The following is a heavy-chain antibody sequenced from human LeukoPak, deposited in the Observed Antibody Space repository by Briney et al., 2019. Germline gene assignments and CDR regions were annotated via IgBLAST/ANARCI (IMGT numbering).Heavy chain of an antibody. CDR2: ISGSGGST. V-gene: IGHV3-23*01. D-gene: IGHD3-10*01. CDR1: GFTFSDYY. Sequence: GGSLRLSCAASGFTFSDYYMSWIRQAPGKGLEWVSAISGSGGSTYYADSVKGRFTISRDNSKNTLYLQMNSLRAEDTAVYYCAKDERGSGGPRYFQHWGQGTLVTVSS. J-gene: IGHJ1*01. CDR3: AKDERGSGGPRYFQH.